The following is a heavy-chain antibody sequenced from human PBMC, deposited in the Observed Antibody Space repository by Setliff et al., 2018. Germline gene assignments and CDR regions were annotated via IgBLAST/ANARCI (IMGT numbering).Heavy chain of an antibody. D-gene: IGHD1-1*01. J-gene: IGHJ4*02. Sequence: PSETLCLTCTVSGGSISSGVYYWAWIRQPPGKGLEWIGRIYYRGDTYYNASLKSRLTLSVDTSKNQVSLNLRSVTAADTAVYYCARTGTYRYFDYWGQGTQVTVSS. V-gene: IGHV4-39*01. CDR1: GGSISSGVYY. CDR3: ARTGTYRYFDY. CDR2: IYYRGDT.